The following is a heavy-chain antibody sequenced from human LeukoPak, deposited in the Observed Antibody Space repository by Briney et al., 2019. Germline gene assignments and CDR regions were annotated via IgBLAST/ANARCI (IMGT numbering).Heavy chain of an antibody. CDR1: GFTFSSYA. D-gene: IGHD3-10*01. J-gene: IGHJ6*02. Sequence: GGSLRLSCAASGFTFSSYAMSWVRQAPGKGLEWVAVISYDGSNKYYADSVKGRFTISRDNSKNTLYLQMNSLRAEDTAVYYCAREWSPSRELLGYYYGMDVWGQGTTVTVSS. V-gene: IGHV3-30-3*01. CDR3: AREWSPSRELLGYYYGMDV. CDR2: ISYDGSNK.